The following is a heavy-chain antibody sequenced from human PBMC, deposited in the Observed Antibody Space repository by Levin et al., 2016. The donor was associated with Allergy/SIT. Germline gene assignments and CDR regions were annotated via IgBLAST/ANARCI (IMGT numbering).Heavy chain of an antibody. CDR3: ARQQGWAAASFYFDF. J-gene: IGHJ4*02. CDR2: IYHSGNT. D-gene: IGHD6-13*01. V-gene: IGHV4-59*08. CDR1: GDPITSYY. Sequence: SETLSLTCTVSGDPITSYYWSWIRQPPGKGLEWIGYIYHSGNTNYNPSLKSRVTISLDTSQSQFSLRLNSVTAADTAVYYCARQQGWAAASFYFDFWGQGTPVTVSS.